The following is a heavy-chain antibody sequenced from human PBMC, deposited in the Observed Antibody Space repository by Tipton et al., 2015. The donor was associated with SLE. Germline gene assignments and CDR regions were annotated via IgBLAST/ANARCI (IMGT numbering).Heavy chain of an antibody. J-gene: IGHJ4*02. V-gene: IGHV4-34*01. CDR2: INHSGST. Sequence: LRLSCAVYGGSFSGYYWSWIRQPPGKGLEWIGEINHSGSTNYNPSLKSRVTISVDTSKNQFSLKLSSVTAADTAVYYCARGRGYWGQGTLVTVSS. CDR3: ARGRGY. CDR1: GGSFSGYY.